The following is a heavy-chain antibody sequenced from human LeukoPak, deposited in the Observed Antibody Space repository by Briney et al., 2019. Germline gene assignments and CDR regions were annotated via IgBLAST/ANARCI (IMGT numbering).Heavy chain of an antibody. CDR2: INTDGNTR. V-gene: IGHV3-74*01. D-gene: IGHD3-16*01. Sequence: GGSLRLSCATSGFTFSTSWMHWVRQAPGKGLVWVSRINTDGNTRDYADSVKGRFTISRDNAKNTLYLQMNSLRAEDTAVYYCARGDDFSGDHWGQGTLVTVSS. CDR3: ARGDDFSGDH. J-gene: IGHJ4*02. CDR1: GFTFSTSW.